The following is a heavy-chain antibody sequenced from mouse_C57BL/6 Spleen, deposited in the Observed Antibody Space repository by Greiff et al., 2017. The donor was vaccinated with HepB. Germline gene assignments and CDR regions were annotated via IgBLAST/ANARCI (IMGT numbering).Heavy chain of an antibody. J-gene: IGHJ3*01. V-gene: IGHV14-4*01. CDR2: IDPENGDT. CDR1: GFNIKDDY. Sequence: EVQLQQSGAELVRPGASVKLSCTASGFNIKDDYMHWVKQRPEQGLEWIGWIDPENGDTEYASKFQGKATITADTSSNTAYLQLSSLTSEDTAVYYCTIVYYDYDWFAYWGQGTLVTVSA. D-gene: IGHD2-4*01. CDR3: TIVYYDYDWFAY.